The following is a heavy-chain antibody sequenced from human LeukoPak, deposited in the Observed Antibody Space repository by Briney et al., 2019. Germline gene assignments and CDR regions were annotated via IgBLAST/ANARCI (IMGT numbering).Heavy chain of an antibody. V-gene: IGHV4-4*07. CDR1: GGSISSYY. J-gene: IGHJ5*02. CDR2: IYTSGST. Sequence: PSETLSLTCTVSGGSISSYYWSWIRQPAGKGLEWIGRIYTSGSTNYNPSLKSRVTMSVDTSKNQFSLKLSSVTAADTAVYYCARWAGDWWGDCYPKPNWFDPWGQGTLVTVSS. CDR3: ARWAGDWWGDCYPKPNWFDP. D-gene: IGHD2-21*02.